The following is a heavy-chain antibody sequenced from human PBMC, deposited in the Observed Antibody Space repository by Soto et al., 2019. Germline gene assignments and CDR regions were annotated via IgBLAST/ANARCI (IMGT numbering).Heavy chain of an antibody. CDR3: AKEVAADAFDI. D-gene: IGHD6-25*01. CDR1: GGSISSFW. Sequence: PSETLSLTCAVSGGSISSFWWIWVRQAPGMGLEWIGEIHHSGATNYNPSLKSRVTVSVDKSKNQFSLNLNSLTAADTAIYYCAKEVAADAFDIWGQGTMVTVSS. V-gene: IGHV4-4*02. J-gene: IGHJ3*02. CDR2: IHHSGAT.